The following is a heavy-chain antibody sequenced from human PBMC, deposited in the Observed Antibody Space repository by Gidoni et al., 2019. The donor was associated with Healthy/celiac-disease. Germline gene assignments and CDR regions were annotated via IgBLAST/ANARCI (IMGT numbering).Heavy chain of an antibody. CDR3: ARGDYYGSGSFF. D-gene: IGHD3-10*01. CDR2: IYYSWST. CDR1: GGSISSSSYY. J-gene: IGHJ4*02. Sequence: QLQLQESGPGLVKPSETLSLTCTVSGGSISSSSYYWGWIRQPPGKGLEWIGSIYYSWSTYYNPSLKSRVTISVDMSKNQFSLKLSSVTAADTAVYYCARGDYYGSGSFFWGQGTLVTVSS. V-gene: IGHV4-39*07.